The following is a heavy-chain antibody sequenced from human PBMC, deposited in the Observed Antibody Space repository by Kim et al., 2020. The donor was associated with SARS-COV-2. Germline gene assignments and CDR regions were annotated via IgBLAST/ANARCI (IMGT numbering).Heavy chain of an antibody. CDR3: ARDRIAVAGTVSPNFDY. Sequence: ASVKVSCKASGYTFTSYGISWVRQAPGQGLEWMGWISAYNGNTNYAQKLQGRVTMTTDTSTSTAYMELRSLRSDDTAVYYCARDRIAVAGTVSPNFDYWGQRNLVTVSS. V-gene: IGHV1-18*04. CDR1: GYTFTSYG. J-gene: IGHJ4*02. D-gene: IGHD6-19*01. CDR2: ISAYNGNT.